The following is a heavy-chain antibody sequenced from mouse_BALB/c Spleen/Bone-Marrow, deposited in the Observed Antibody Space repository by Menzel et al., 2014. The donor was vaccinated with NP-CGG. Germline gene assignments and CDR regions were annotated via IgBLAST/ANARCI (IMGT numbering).Heavy chain of an antibody. Sequence: DVKLVESGAELVKPGASVKLSCTASGFNFKDYAMHWVKQRPEQGLEWIGRIDPAPGNTKYDPKFKGKATITADTSSNKVYRQLTEQTAKYTCDYYCAIRRSAMDYWGQGTSVTVSS. V-gene: IGHV14-3*02. CDR2: IDPAPGNT. J-gene: IGHJ4*01. CDR1: GFNFKDYA. CDR3: AIRRSAMDY.